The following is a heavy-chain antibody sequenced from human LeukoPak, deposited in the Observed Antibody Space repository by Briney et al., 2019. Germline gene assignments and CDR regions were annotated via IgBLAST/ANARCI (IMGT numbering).Heavy chain of an antibody. J-gene: IGHJ5*02. Sequence: SETLSLTCSVSGGYVSSYYWNWIRQPPGKGLEWIGFFYHSGGTHYNPSLKSRVTISLDTSKSQVSLNLNSVTAADTAVYYCARGYSSGWNGRVAFDPWGQGTLVTVSS. CDR1: GGYVSSYY. CDR2: FYHSGGT. V-gene: IGHV4-59*02. D-gene: IGHD6-19*01. CDR3: ARGYSSGWNGRVAFDP.